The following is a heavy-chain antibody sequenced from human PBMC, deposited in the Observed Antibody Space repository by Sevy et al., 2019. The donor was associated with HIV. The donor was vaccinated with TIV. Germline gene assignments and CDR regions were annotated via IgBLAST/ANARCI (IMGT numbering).Heavy chain of an antibody. V-gene: IGHV3-30*02. CDR3: AKLGSTTLTTSDAFDI. CDR2: IRYDGTTK. J-gene: IGHJ3*02. D-gene: IGHD4-17*01. Sequence: GGSLRLSCAASGFTFSSSGMHWVRQAPGKGLEWVTFIRYDGTTKYYADSVKGRLTIHRDNSKRTLYLQMNSLRDEDTGVYFCAKLGSTTLTTSDAFDIWGQGTLVTVSS. CDR1: GFTFSSSG.